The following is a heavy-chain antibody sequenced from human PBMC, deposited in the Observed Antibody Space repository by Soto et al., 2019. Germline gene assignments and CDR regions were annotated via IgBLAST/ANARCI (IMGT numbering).Heavy chain of an antibody. CDR3: ARGMVVGTSGTYYYYMDV. CDR2: IYYSGST. Sequence: SETLCLTCTVSGGSISSYYWSWIRQPPGKGLEWIGYIYYSGSTNYNPSLKSRVTISVDTSKNQFSLKLSSVTAADTAVYYCARGMVVGTSGTYYYYMDVWGKGTTVTVSS. J-gene: IGHJ6*03. D-gene: IGHD6-19*01. CDR1: GGSISSYY. V-gene: IGHV4-59*08.